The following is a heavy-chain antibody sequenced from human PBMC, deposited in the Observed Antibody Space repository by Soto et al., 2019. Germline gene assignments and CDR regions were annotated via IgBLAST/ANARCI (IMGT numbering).Heavy chain of an antibody. CDR1: YA. Sequence: YAMSWVRQAPGKGLEWVSVISESGGSTHYADSVRGRFTVSRDNSKNSLSLRMNSLRDEDTAVYFCAKRSPYSSGWYSPIFDYWGQGALVTVSS. CDR2: ISESGGST. J-gene: IGHJ4*02. CDR3: AKRSPYSSGWYSPIFDY. D-gene: IGHD6-13*01. V-gene: IGHV3-23*01.